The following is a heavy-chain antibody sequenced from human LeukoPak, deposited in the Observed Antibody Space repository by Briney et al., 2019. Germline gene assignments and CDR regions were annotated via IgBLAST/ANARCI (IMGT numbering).Heavy chain of an antibody. CDR3: ARDEVEATSPDDAFDI. J-gene: IGHJ3*02. CDR1: GFTFSSYW. Sequence: GGSLRLSCAASGFTFSSYWMSWVRQAPGKGLEWVANIKQDGSEKYYVDSVKGRFTISRDNAKNSLYLQMNSLRAEDTAVYYCARDEVEATSPDDAFDIWGQGTMVTVSS. D-gene: IGHD1-26*01. V-gene: IGHV3-7*01. CDR2: IKQDGSEK.